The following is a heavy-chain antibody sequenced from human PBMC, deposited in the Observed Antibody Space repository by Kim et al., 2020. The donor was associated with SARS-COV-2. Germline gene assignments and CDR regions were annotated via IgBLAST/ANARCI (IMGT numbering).Heavy chain of an antibody. V-gene: IGHV3-13*04. CDR1: GFIFSTHD. D-gene: IGHD2-21*01. Sequence: GGSLRLSCSASGFIFSTHDMHWVRQFPGEGLQWVSGIGTHGDTYYSDSVKGRFTISRDDGRNSFSLQMDSLTVADTAVYYCAREKREDYFFDLWGHGALVTVSS. CDR2: IGTHGDT. J-gene: IGHJ2*01. CDR3: AREKREDYFFDL.